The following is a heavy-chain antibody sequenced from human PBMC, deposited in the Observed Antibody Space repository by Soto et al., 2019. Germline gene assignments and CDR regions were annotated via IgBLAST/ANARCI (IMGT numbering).Heavy chain of an antibody. CDR3: ARDQEIYFYDSSGYPPLY. J-gene: IGHJ4*02. CDR2: IWDDGGNK. CDR1: GFTFSSYG. V-gene: IGHV3-33*01. D-gene: IGHD3-22*01. Sequence: PGGSLRLSCAASGFTFSSYGMHWVLQAPGKGLEWVAVIWDDGGNKYYADSVKGRFTISRDNSKNTLYLQMNSLRAEDTAVYYCARDQEIYFYDSSGYPPLYWGQGTLVTVSS.